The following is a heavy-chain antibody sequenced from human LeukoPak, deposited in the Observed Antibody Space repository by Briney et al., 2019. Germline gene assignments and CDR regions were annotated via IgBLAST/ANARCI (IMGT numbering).Heavy chain of an antibody. D-gene: IGHD2-2*01. CDR2: VYTSGST. Sequence: PSETLSLTCTVSGGSISSYYWSWIRQPAGKGLEWIGRVYTSGSTNYNPSLQSRVTMSLDTSKNRFSLKLSSVTAADTAVYYCARLFFSAAAAMLYYYYYGMDVWGQGTTVTVSS. CDR1: GGSISSYY. CDR3: ARLFFSAAAAMLYYYYYGMDV. V-gene: IGHV4-4*07. J-gene: IGHJ6*02.